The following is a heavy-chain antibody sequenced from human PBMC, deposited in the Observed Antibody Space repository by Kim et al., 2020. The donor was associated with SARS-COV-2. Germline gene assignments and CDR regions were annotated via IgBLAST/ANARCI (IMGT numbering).Heavy chain of an antibody. V-gene: IGHV3-30*01. Sequence: GSNKYYADSVKGRFTISRDNSKNTLYLQMNSLRAEDTAVYYCARALPKLYWGQGTLVTVSS. J-gene: IGHJ4*02. CDR3: ARALPKLY. CDR2: GSNK.